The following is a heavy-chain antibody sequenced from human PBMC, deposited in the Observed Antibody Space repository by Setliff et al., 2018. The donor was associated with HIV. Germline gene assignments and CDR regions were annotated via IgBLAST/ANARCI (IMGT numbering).Heavy chain of an antibody. D-gene: IGHD3-10*01. CDR2: ISVYNGDI. CDR3: ATDRTQGGISLVRGVITDAARYPLDY. Sequence: GASVKVSCKASGYTFTKFGISWVRQAPGQGLEWMAWISVYNGDIIIAQNFKGRVAMTTDTSTRTAYMELRSLRSDDTAVYYCATDRTQGGISLVRGVITDAARYPLDYWGQGTRVTVSS. J-gene: IGHJ4*02. CDR1: GYTFTKFG. V-gene: IGHV1-18*01.